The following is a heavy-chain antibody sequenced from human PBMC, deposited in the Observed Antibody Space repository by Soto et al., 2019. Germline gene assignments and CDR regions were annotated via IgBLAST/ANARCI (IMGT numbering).Heavy chain of an antibody. D-gene: IGHD5-12*01. J-gene: IGHJ5*02. CDR1: GGSISSSSYY. V-gene: IGHV4-39*01. Sequence: PSETLSLTCTVSGGSISSSSYYWGWIRQPPGKGLEWIGSIYYSGSTYYNPSLKSRVTISVDTSKKQFSLKLSSVTAADTAVYYFASHQIDIVATIEEAHNWFDPWGQGALVTVSS. CDR3: ASHQIDIVATIEEAHNWFDP. CDR2: IYYSGST.